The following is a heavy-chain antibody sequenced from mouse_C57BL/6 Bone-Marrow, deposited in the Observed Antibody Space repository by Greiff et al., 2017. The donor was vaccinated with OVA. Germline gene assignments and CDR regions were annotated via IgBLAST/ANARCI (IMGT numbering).Heavy chain of an antibody. CDR1: GYTFTDYE. V-gene: IGHV1-15*01. CDR3: TRGYSNYYAMDY. Sequence: QVQLQQSGAELVRPGASVTLSCKASGYTFTDYEMHWVKKTPVHGLEWIGAIDPEPGGTAYNQKFKGKAILTADKSSSTAYMERRSLTSEDSAVYYCTRGYSNYYAMDYWGQGTSVTVSS. J-gene: IGHJ4*01. D-gene: IGHD2-5*01. CDR2: IDPEPGGT.